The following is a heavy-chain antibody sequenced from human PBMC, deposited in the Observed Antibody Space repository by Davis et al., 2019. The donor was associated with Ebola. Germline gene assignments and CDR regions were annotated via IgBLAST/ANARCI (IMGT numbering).Heavy chain of an antibody. CDR3: ARRAYCSSTSCYGNWFDP. CDR2: IYPDDSDT. Sequence: GESLKISCKGSGYSFTSYWIGWVRQMPGKGLEWMGIIYPDDSDTRYSPSFQGQVTISADKSISTAYLQWSSLKASDTAMYYCARRAYCSSTSCYGNWFDPWGQGTLVTVSS. J-gene: IGHJ5*02. V-gene: IGHV5-51*01. CDR1: GYSFTSYW. D-gene: IGHD2-2*01.